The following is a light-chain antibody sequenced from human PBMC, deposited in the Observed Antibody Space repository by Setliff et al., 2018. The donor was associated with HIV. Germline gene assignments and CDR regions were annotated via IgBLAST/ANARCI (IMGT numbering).Light chain of an antibody. Sequence: SVLTQPPSASGTPGQRVSISCSGSRSNIGSNTVNWYQQLRGTAPKLLIYSNNQRPSGVPDRFSGSKSGTSASLAISGLQSEDEAAYFCAAWDDSLNDYVFGTGTKVTVL. CDR3: AAWDDSLNDYV. V-gene: IGLV1-44*01. CDR2: SNN. J-gene: IGLJ1*01. CDR1: RSNIGSNT.